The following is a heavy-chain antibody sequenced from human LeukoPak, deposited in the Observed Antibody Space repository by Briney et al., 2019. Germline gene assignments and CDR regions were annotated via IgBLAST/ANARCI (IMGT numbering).Heavy chain of an antibody. V-gene: IGHV3-21*01. CDR2: ISSSSSYI. D-gene: IGHD4-17*01. CDR3: ARETDGPPYYYGMDV. J-gene: IGHJ6*02. CDR1: GFTFSSYS. Sequence: PGGSLRLSCAASGFTFSSYSMNWVRQAPGKGLEWVSSISSSSSYIYYADSVKGRFTISRDNAKNSLYLQMNSLRAEDTAVYYCARETDGPPYYYGMDVWGQGTTVTVSS.